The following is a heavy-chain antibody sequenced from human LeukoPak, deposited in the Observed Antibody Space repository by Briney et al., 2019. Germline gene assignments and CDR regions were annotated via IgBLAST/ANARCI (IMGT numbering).Heavy chain of an antibody. J-gene: IGHJ4*02. CDR2: ISNSRNYI. CDR3: ALVPMTTVTTIPNY. Sequence: GGSLRLSCAASGFTFSSYSMSWVRQAPGKGLEWVSSISNSRNYIYYADSVKGRFTISRDNAKNSLYLQMNSLKTEDTAVYYCALVPMTTVTTIPNYWGQGTLVTVSS. CDR1: GFTFSSYS. V-gene: IGHV3-21*04. D-gene: IGHD4-17*01.